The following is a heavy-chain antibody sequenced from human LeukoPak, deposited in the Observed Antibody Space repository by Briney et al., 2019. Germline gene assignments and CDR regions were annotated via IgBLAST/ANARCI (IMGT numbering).Heavy chain of an antibody. CDR1: GFTFSSYW. D-gene: IGHD3-10*01. Sequence: GGSLRLSCAASGFTFSSYWMSWVRQAPGKGLEWVANIKQDGSEKYYVDSVKGRFTISRDNAKNSLYLQMNSLRAEDTAVYYCARDRIAWGSGGLDWFDSWGQGTLYTVSS. V-gene: IGHV3-7*01. CDR3: ARDRIAWGSGGLDWFDS. J-gene: IGHJ5*01. CDR2: IKQDGSEK.